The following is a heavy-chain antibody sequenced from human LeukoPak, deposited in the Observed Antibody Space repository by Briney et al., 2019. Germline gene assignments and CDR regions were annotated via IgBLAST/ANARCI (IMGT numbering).Heavy chain of an antibody. D-gene: IGHD3-10*01. Sequence: GGSLRLSCAASGFTVRNNYMSWVRQAPGKGLEWVSVIYSGGSTYYAASVKGRFTISRDNSKNTLYLQMNSLRAEDTAVYFCATGERMVRGDGVDYWGQGTLVTVSS. CDR1: GFTVRNNY. J-gene: IGHJ4*02. V-gene: IGHV3-66*01. CDR2: IYSGGST. CDR3: ATGERMVRGDGVDY.